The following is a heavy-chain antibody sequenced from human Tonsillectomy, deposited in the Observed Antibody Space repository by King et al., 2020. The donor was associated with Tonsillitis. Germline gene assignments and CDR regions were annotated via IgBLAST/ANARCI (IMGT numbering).Heavy chain of an antibody. V-gene: IGHV5-51*01. Sequence: QLVQSGAEVKKPGESLKISCKGSGYNFASYWIDWGRQMPGKGLESMGIIYPGDSETRYSPSFQGQVTISVDKSISTAYLQWSSLKASDTAMYYCARQVSGGYAQFDYWGQGTLVTVSS. J-gene: IGHJ4*02. CDR3: ARQVSGGYAQFDY. D-gene: IGHD5-12*01. CDR1: GYNFASYW. CDR2: IYPGDSET.